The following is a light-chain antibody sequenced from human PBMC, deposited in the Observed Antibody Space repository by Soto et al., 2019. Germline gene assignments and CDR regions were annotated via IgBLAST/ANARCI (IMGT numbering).Light chain of an antibody. CDR2: AAS. CDR3: QQYNIWPLWT. Sequence: EIVMTQSQATLSVSPGDRATLSCRASESVTSSLAWYQQKPGQPHRLLIYAASTRATDVPARFSGGGSETEFTLTISSLQSEDFAVYFCQQYNIWPLWTFGHGTKVDIK. V-gene: IGKV3-15*01. J-gene: IGKJ1*01. CDR1: ESVTSS.